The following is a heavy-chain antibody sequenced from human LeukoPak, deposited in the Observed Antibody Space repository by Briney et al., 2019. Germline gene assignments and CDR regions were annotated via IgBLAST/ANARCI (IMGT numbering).Heavy chain of an antibody. V-gene: IGHV3-11*01. J-gene: IGHJ4*02. Sequence: GGSLRLSCAASGFTFSDYYMSWIRQAPGKGLEWVSYISSSGSTIYYADSVKGRFTISRDNAKNSLYLQMNSLRAEDTAVYYCARQRLYYDSSGYLDYWGQGTLVTVSS. CDR1: GFTFSDYY. CDR2: ISSSGSTI. CDR3: ARQRLYYDSSGYLDY. D-gene: IGHD3-22*01.